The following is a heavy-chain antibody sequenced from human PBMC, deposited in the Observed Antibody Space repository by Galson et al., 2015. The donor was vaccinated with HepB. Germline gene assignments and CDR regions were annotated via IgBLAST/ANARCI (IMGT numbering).Heavy chain of an antibody. CDR2: INAGNGNT. J-gene: IGHJ6*02. Sequence: SVKVSCKASGYTFTSYAMHWVRQAPGQRLEWMGWINAGNGNTKYPQKFQGRVTITRDTSASTAYVELSSLRSEDTAVYYCARVLGSCLLDDCHYYGMDVWGQGTTVTVSS. CDR3: ARVLGSCLLDDCHYYGMDV. CDR1: GYTFTSYA. V-gene: IGHV1-3*01. D-gene: IGHD2-15*01.